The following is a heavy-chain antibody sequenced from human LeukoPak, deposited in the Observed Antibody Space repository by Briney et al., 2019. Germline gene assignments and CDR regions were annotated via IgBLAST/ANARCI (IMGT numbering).Heavy chain of an antibody. V-gene: IGHV1-2*06. CDR1: GYTFTDYY. D-gene: IGHD4-11*01. CDR3: ARASYSNYATHFDY. CDR2: INPNSGAA. Sequence: VASVKVSCKASGYTFTDYYMHWVRQAPGQGLEWMGRINPNSGAADYAQEFRGRVTMTRDTSINTVYMELSSLRSDDTAVYYCARASYSNYATHFDYWGQGTLVTVSS. J-gene: IGHJ4*02.